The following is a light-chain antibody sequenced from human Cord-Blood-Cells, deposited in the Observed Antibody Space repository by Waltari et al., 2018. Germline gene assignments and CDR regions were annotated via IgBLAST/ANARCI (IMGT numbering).Light chain of an antibody. Sequence: DIQLTQSHSFLSASVGDRVTITCRASQGISSYLAWYQQKPGKAPKLLIYAASTWQSGVPSRFSGSVSGTKFTLTISSLQPEDFATYYCQQLNSYPLFTFGPGTKVDIK. V-gene: IGKV1-9*01. CDR1: QGISSY. CDR3: QQLNSYPLFT. J-gene: IGKJ3*01. CDR2: AAS.